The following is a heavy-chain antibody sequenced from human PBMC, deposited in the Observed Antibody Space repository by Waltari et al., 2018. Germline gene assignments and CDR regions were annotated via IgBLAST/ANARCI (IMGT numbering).Heavy chain of an antibody. Sequence: EVQVVESGGGLAQPRGSLRLSCAAAVFTFNTYWMHWVRQAPGKGLVWVSHISSDGNIANYADSVKGRFTISRDNAKNTLFLQMNSLRVEDTAVYYCTTSHNYTTFDIWGQGTVVTVSS. CDR3: TTSHNYTTFDI. D-gene: IGHD3-3*01. J-gene: IGHJ3*02. V-gene: IGHV3-74*01. CDR1: VFTFNTYW. CDR2: ISSDGNIA.